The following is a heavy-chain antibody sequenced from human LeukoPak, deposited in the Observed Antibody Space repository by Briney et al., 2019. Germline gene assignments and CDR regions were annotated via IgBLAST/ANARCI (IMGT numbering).Heavy chain of an antibody. D-gene: IGHD1-26*01. CDR1: GFSFRNSR. CDR2: IKQDATEI. V-gene: IGHV3-7*01. J-gene: IGHJ5*02. CDR3: ARLNWDDGEVSGFDQ. Sequence: GGSPRLSCAASGFSFRNSRMSWVRQAPGKGLEWVANIKQDATEIYYADSVKGRLTISRDNARKSLFLQMNILRVEDTALYYCARLNWDDGEVSGFDQWGQGILVTVSS.